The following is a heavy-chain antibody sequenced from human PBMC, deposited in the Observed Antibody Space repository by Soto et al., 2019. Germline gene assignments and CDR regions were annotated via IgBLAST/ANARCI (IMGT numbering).Heavy chain of an antibody. D-gene: IGHD1-26*01. CDR2: INHLETT. CDR1: GASITFGGYS. CDR3: ARGGGSASFDY. V-gene: IGHV4-30-2*01. Sequence: PSETLSFTCPVSGASITFGGYSWSWIRQTPGKGLEWIGYINHLETTFYNPSFESRLTLSIDRAKNQFSLKLHSMSAADRAVYFCARGGGSASFDYWGQGILVSVSS. J-gene: IGHJ4*02.